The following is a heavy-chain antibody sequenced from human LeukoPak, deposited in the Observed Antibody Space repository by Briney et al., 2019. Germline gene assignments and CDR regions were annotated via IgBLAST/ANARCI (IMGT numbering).Heavy chain of an antibody. Sequence: GGSLRLSCAASGFTFDDYGMSWVRQAPGKGLEWVSGINWNGGSTGYADSLKGRFTISRDNAKNALYLQMNSLRAEDTALYYCARERYYYDSSGYYYGGTTPDYWGQGTLVTVSS. CDR3: ARERYYYDSSGYYYGGTTPDY. D-gene: IGHD3-22*01. J-gene: IGHJ4*02. CDR1: GFTFDDYG. CDR2: INWNGGST. V-gene: IGHV3-20*04.